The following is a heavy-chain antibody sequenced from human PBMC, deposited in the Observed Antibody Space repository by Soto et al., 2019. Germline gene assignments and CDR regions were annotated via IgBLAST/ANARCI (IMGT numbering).Heavy chain of an antibody. CDR1: GGSINTAGYY. CDR2: IFYSGTT. V-gene: IGHV4-31*03. J-gene: IGHJ5*02. D-gene: IGHD3-9*01. Sequence: PSETLSLTCTVSGGSINTAGYYWNWVRHSPGKGLEWIGYIFYSGTTYYNPSLESRLTMSLDKSKNHFSLRLSSVTAADTAYNYCARSFYDLSTATGGHWFDPWGHGTLVTVSS. CDR3: ARSFYDLSTATGGHWFDP.